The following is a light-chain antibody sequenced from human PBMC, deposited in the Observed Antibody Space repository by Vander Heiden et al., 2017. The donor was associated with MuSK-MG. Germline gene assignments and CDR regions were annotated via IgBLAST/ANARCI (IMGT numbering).Light chain of an antibody. J-gene: IGKJ1*01. CDR2: AAS. Sequence: DIQMTQSPSSLSASVGARVTITCRASQSISSYLDWYQQKPGKAPKLLIYAASSLQSGVPSRFSGSGSGTDFTLTISSLQPEDFATYYCQQGDSTPQTCGQGTKVEIK. V-gene: IGKV1-39*01. CDR1: QSISSY. CDR3: QQGDSTPQT.